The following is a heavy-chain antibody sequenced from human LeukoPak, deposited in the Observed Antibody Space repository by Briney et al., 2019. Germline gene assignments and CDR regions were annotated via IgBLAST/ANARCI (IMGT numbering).Heavy chain of an antibody. CDR1: GYTFTSYY. Sequence: ASVKVSCKASGYTFTSYYMHWVRQAPGQGLEWMGIINPSGGSTSYAQKFQGGVTMTRDTSTSTVYMELSSLRSEDTAVYYCARDGYSSSWYGYYYYYGMDVWGQGTTVTVSS. V-gene: IGHV1-46*01. J-gene: IGHJ6*02. D-gene: IGHD6-13*01. CDR2: INPSGGST. CDR3: ARDGYSSSWYGYYYYYGMDV.